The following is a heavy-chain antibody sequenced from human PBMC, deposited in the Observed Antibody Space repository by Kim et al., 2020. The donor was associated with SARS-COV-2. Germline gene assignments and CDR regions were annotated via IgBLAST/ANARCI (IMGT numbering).Heavy chain of an antibody. Sequence: YYVESRKGGFTISRDNAQNSLYLEMTSLRADDTAVYYCARTVAGRIDAFDIWGQGTMVTVSP. CDR3: ARTVAGRIDAFDI. D-gene: IGHD6-19*01. V-gene: IGHV3-7*03. J-gene: IGHJ3*02.